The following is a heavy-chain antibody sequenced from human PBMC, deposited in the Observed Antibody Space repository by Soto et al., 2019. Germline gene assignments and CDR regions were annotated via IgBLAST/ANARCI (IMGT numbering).Heavy chain of an antibody. CDR3: AKYRRTDAEGYTFDY. D-gene: IGHD2-15*01. CDR2: VYYTGST. J-gene: IGHJ4*02. V-gene: IGHV4-59*01. Sequence: PSETLSLTCTVSGYSINGYYWSWIRQSPGKGLQWIGYVYYTGSTNYNPSLRGRVTISVDMSQNQFSLQLSSVTAADTAVYFCAKYRRTDAEGYTFDYWGQGALVTVSS. CDR1: GYSINGYY.